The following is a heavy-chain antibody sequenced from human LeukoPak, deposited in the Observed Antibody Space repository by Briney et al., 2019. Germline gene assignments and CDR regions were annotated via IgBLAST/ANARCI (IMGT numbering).Heavy chain of an antibody. CDR1: GGSFSGYY. CDR2: INHSGGT. J-gene: IGHJ4*02. CDR3: ARGGKYCSSTTCYVAY. D-gene: IGHD2-2*01. Sequence: SDTLSLTCAVYGGSFSGYYWSWVRQPPGEGLEWIGEINHSGGTNCNPSLKSRVTISVDTSKNQFSLKLSSATAADTAVYYCARGGKYCSSTTCYVAYWGQGALVTVSS. V-gene: IGHV4-34*01.